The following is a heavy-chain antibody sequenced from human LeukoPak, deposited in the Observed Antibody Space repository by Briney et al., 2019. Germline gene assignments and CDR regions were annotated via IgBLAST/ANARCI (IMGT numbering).Heavy chain of an antibody. Sequence: SVKVSCKASGGTFSSYAISWVRQAPGQGLEWMGGIIPIFGTANYAQKFLGRVTITADESTSTAYMELSSLRSEDTAVYYCARDSGYSYGVDYWGQGTLVTVSS. CDR3: ARDSGYSYGVDY. D-gene: IGHD5-18*01. J-gene: IGHJ4*02. V-gene: IGHV1-69*13. CDR1: GGTFSSYA. CDR2: IIPIFGTA.